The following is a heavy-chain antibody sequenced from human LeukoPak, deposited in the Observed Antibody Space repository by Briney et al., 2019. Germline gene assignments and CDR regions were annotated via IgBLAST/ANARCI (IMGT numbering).Heavy chain of an antibody. J-gene: IGHJ4*02. CDR3: ARTSGSLVPFDY. CDR1: GGSISSSSYY. Sequence: SETLSLTCTVSGGSISSSSYYWGWIRQPPGKGLEWIGSIYYSGSTYYNPSLKSRATISVDTSKNQFSLKLSSVTAADTAVYYCARTSGSLVPFDYWGQGTLVTVSS. V-gene: IGHV4-39*01. CDR2: IYYSGST. D-gene: IGHD1-26*01.